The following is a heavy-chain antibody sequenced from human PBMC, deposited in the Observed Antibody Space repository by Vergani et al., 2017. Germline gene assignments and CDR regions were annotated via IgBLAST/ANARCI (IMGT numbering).Heavy chain of an antibody. J-gene: IGHJ4*02. D-gene: IGHD3-3*01. CDR3: ARVNPYYDFWSGYYVDY. Sequence: QVQLVQSGAEVKKPGASVKVSCKASGYTFTSYYMHWVRQAPGQGLEWMGIINPSGGSTSYAQKFQGRVTMTTNTSTSTAYMELRSLRSDDTAVYYCARVNPYYDFWSGYYVDYWGQGTLVTVSS. CDR2: INPSGGST. CDR1: GYTFTSYY. V-gene: IGHV1-46*01.